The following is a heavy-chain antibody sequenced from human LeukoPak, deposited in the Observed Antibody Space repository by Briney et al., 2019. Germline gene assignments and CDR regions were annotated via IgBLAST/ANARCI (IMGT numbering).Heavy chain of an antibody. V-gene: IGHV1-8*03. CDR2: MNPNSGNT. Sequence: GASVKVSCKASGYTFTSYDINWVRQASGQGLEWMGWMNPNSGNTGYAQKFQGRVTITRNTSITIAYMGLSSLRSEDTAVYYCARGYCSSTSCYLGQNWFDPWGQGTLVTVSS. CDR1: GYTFTSYD. J-gene: IGHJ5*02. CDR3: ARGYCSSTSCYLGQNWFDP. D-gene: IGHD2-2*01.